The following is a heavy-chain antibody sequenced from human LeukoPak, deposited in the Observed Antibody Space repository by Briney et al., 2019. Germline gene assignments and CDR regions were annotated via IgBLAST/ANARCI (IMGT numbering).Heavy chain of an antibody. V-gene: IGHV3-15*01. Sequence: PGWSLRLSCAASGFTFRNAWMSWVRQAPGKGLEWVGRIKGKTEGGTTDYAAPVKGRFTITRVDSKNIPYLQMNSLKTEDTAVYYCTTGHYYDSSGYDYWGQGTLVTVSS. CDR1: GFTFRNAW. CDR2: IKGKTEGGTT. D-gene: IGHD3-22*01. CDR3: TTGHYYDSSGYDY. J-gene: IGHJ4*02.